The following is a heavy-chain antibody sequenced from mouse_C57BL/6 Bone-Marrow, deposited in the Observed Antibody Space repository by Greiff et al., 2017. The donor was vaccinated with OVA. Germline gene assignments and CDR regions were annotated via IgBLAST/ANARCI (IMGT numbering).Heavy chain of an antibody. D-gene: IGHD2-2*01. J-gene: IGHJ4*01. CDR3: ARRLLWLRAYYYAMDY. V-gene: IGHV5-17*01. Sequence: EVKLQESGGGLVKPGGSLKLSCAASGFTFSDYGMHWVRQAPEKGLEWVAYISSGSSTIYYADTVKGRFTISRDNAKNTQCLQVTSVRSEDTAMYYGARRLLWLRAYYYAMDYWGQGTSVTVSS. CDR1: GFTFSDYG. CDR2: ISSGSSTI.